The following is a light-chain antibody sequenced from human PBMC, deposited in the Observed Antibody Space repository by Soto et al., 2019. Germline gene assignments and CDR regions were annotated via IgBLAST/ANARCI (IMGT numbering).Light chain of an antibody. Sequence: QSVLTQPPPASGTPGQRVTISCSGSSSNIGSNYEYWYQQLPGTATKILIYRNNQRPSGVPDRFSGSKSGTSASLAISGLRSEDEADYYCAAWDDSLSGGVFGGGTKLTVL. CDR1: SSNIGSNY. V-gene: IGLV1-47*01. CDR3: AAWDDSLSGGV. CDR2: RNN. J-gene: IGLJ2*01.